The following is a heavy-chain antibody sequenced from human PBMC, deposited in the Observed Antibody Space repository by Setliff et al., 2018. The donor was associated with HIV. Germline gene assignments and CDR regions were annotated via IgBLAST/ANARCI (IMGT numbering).Heavy chain of an antibody. Sequence: GGSLRLSCAASGFTFSTYTVTWVRQAPGKGLEWVSKMASETTVQYADAVKGRFTISRDNTKNSLSLQMNNLRAEDTAVYYCARGKSPQRLLSYDMDVWGKGTTVTVSS. CDR1: GFTFSTYT. CDR2: MASETTV. J-gene: IGHJ6*03. D-gene: IGHD6-25*01. CDR3: ARGKSPQRLLSYDMDV. V-gene: IGHV3-48*04.